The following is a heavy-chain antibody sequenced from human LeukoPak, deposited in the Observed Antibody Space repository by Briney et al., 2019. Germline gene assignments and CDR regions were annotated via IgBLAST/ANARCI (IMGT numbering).Heavy chain of an antibody. J-gene: IGHJ5*02. CDR1: GGSFSGYY. CDR3: ASSSGWSFDP. CDR2: INHSGST. D-gene: IGHD6-19*01. Sequence: SETLSLTCAVYGGSFSGYYWSWIRQPPGKGLEWIGEINHSGSTNYNPSLKSRVTISVDTSKNQFSLKLSSVTAADTAVYYCASSSGWSFDPWGQGTLVTVSS. V-gene: IGHV4-34*01.